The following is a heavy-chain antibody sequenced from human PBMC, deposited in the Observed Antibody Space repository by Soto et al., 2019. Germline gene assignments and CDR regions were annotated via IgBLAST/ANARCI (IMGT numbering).Heavy chain of an antibody. Sequence: ASVKVSCKASGYTFTGYYMHWVRQAPGQGLEWTGWINPNSGGTNYAQKFQGRVTMTRDTSISTAYMELSRLRSDDTAVYYCARLEYSSSGNWFDPWGQGTLVTVSS. CDR1: GYTFTGYY. J-gene: IGHJ5*02. CDR2: INPNSGGT. V-gene: IGHV1-2*02. CDR3: ARLEYSSSGNWFDP. D-gene: IGHD6-6*01.